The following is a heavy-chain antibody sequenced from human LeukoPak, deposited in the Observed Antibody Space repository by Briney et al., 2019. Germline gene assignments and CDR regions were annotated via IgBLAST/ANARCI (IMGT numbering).Heavy chain of an antibody. Sequence: SETLSLTCAVYGGSFSGYYWSWIRQPPGKGLEWIGEINHSGSTNYNPSLKSRVTISVDTSKNQFSLKLSSVTAADTAVYYCARFGQRNAFDIWGQGTMVTVSS. D-gene: IGHD3-16*01. V-gene: IGHV4-34*01. CDR3: ARFGQRNAFDI. CDR2: INHSGST. J-gene: IGHJ3*02. CDR1: GGSFSGYY.